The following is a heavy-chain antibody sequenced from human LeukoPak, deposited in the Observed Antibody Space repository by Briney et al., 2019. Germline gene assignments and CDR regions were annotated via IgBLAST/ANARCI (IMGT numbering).Heavy chain of an antibody. V-gene: IGHV1-69*13. D-gene: IGHD5-18*01. CDR3: AREGRTAMVTAYYFDY. J-gene: IGHJ4*02. CDR1: GGTFSSYA. Sequence: SVKVSRKASGGTFSSYAISWVRQAPGQGLERMGGIIPIFGTANYAQKFQGRVTITADESTSTAYMELSSLRSEDTAVYYCAREGRTAMVTAYYFDYWGQGTLVTVSS. CDR2: IIPIFGTA.